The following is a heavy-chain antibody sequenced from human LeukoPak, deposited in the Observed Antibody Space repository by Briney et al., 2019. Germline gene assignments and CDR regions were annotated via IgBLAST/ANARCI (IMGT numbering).Heavy chain of an antibody. CDR1: GFTFSNYA. V-gene: IGHV3-23*01. Sequence: AGGSLRLSCAASGFTFSNYAVTWVRQAPGKGLEWVSAISTSGGSTFYADSVKGRFTISRDNSKNTVYLQMNSLRAEDTAVYYCAKGVLSPVIVPFDFWGQGTLVTASS. CDR2: ISTSGGST. D-gene: IGHD2/OR15-2a*01. CDR3: AKGVLSPVIVPFDF. J-gene: IGHJ4*02.